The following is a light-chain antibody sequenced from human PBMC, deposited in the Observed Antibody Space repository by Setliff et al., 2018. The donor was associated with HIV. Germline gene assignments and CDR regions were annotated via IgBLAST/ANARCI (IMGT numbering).Light chain of an antibody. CDR2: DVT. CDR1: SSDVGGYNF. Sequence: QSVLTQPRSVSGSPGQSVTISCTGTSSDVGGYNFVSWYQQRPGKAPKLMIYDVTNRPSGFPYRFSGSKSGNTASLTISGLQAEDEADYYCCSYAGSHTFVFGTGTKVTV. J-gene: IGLJ1*01. CDR3: CSYAGSHTFV. V-gene: IGLV2-11*01.